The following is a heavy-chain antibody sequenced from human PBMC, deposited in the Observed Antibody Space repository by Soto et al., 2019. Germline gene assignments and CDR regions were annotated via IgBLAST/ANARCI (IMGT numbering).Heavy chain of an antibody. CDR1: GFIFSSYA. V-gene: IGHV3-30-3*01. J-gene: IGHJ3*01. D-gene: IGHD2-15*01. Sequence: QVQLVESGGGVVQPGRSLRLSCAASGFIFSSYAIHWVRQAPGKGLEWVAVISYDGSNKYYADSVKGRLTISRDNSKNTLYLQMNSLRAEDTAVYYCAREYGIGGAVFDFWGQGTMVTVSS. CDR2: ISYDGSNK. CDR3: AREYGIGGAVFDF.